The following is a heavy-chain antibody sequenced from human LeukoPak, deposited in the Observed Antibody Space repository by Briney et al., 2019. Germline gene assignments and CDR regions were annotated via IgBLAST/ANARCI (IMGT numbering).Heavy chain of an antibody. V-gene: IGHV4-59*08. CDR3: ARYYCSGGSCYHPGFDY. CDR1: GGSISTYY. J-gene: IGHJ4*02. Sequence: PSETLSLTCTVSGGSISTYYWSWIRQPPGKGLEWIGYIYYSGSTNYNPSLKSRVTISVDTSKSQFSLKLSSVTAADTAVYYCARYYCSGGSCYHPGFDYWGQGTLVTVSS. CDR2: IYYSGST. D-gene: IGHD2-15*01.